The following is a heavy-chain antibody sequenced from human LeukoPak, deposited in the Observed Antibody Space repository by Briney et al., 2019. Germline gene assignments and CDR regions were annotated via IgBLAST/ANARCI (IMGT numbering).Heavy chain of an antibody. Sequence: GGSLRLSCAASGFTFSSYSMNWVRQAPGKGLEWVSSISSSSSYIYYADSAKGRFTISRDNAKNSLYLQMNSLRAEDTAVYYCASELVAGTDYWGQGTLVTVSS. J-gene: IGHJ4*02. CDR1: GFTFSSYS. CDR2: ISSSSSYI. CDR3: ASELVAGTDY. D-gene: IGHD6-19*01. V-gene: IGHV3-21*01.